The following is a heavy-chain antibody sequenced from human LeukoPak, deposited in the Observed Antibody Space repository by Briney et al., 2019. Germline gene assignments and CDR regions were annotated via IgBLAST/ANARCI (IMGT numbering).Heavy chain of an antibody. CDR1: GFTFSSYA. Sequence: PGGSLRLSCAASGFTFSSYAMHWVRQTPGKGLQWVAAILYDGSKKYYADSVKGRFSVYRDNSDSTLYLQMNNLKTEDTALYSCANFDGDSQAFHIWGLGTMVTVSS. D-gene: IGHD3-9*01. CDR3: ANFDGDSQAFHI. J-gene: IGHJ3*02. CDR2: ILYDGSKK. V-gene: IGHV3-30*04.